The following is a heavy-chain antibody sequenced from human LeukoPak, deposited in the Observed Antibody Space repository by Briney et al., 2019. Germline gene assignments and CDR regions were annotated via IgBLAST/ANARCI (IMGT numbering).Heavy chain of an antibody. CDR1: RFTFSSYA. V-gene: IGHV3-23*01. CDR2: ISASGGST. D-gene: IGHD2-2*01. J-gene: IGHJ4*02. Sequence: GGSLRLSCAASRFTFSSYAMSWVRQAPGKGLEWVSAISASGGSTYYADSVKGRFTISRDNSQNTLYLQVNSLRAEDTAVYYCAKGLVPAAIRVVDYWGQGTLVTVSS. CDR3: AKGLVPAAIRVVDY.